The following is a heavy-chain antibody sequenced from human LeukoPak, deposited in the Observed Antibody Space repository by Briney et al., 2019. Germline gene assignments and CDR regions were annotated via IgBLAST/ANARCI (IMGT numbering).Heavy chain of an antibody. CDR3: ASSGWSMGLDY. CDR2: ISDSGAM. V-gene: IGHV3-48*02. Sequence: GGSLRLSCAASGFTFSTYSMKWVRQVPGKGLEWVSYISDSGAMYYADSVRGRFTISRENAQNSLFLQMNSLRDEDTAVYYCASSGWSMGLDYWGQGTLVTVSS. CDR1: GFTFSTYS. J-gene: IGHJ4*02. D-gene: IGHD6-19*01.